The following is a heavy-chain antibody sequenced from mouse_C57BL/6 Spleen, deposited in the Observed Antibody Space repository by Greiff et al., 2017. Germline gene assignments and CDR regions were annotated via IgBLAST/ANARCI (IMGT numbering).Heavy chain of an antibody. D-gene: IGHD2-12*01. CDR3: ATGCYRAYCDD. Sequence: VQLLPPGAELVRPGSSVKLSCKASGYTFTSYWMPWVHQRPIQGLEWIGNINPSDSDTHYNHKFKDQATLTVDKSSSTAYMQLSSLTSVDSAVCYCATGCYRAYCDDWGQGTTRTVSS. V-gene: IGHV1-52*01. J-gene: IGHJ2*01. CDR1: GYTFTSYW. CDR2: INPSDSDT.